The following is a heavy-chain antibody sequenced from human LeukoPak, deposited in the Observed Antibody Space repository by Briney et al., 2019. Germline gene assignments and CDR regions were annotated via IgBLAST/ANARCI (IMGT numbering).Heavy chain of an antibody. V-gene: IGHV1-8*01. CDR2: MNPNSGNT. Sequence: ASVKVSCKASGYTFTSYDINWVRQATGQGLEWMGWMNPNSGNTGYAQKFQGRVTMTRNTSISTAYMELSSLRSEDTAVYYCARGQVSSGWYWGSYYYYDMDVWGQGTTVTVSS. CDR1: GYTFTSYD. J-gene: IGHJ6*02. CDR3: ARGQVSSGWYWGSYYYYDMDV. D-gene: IGHD6-19*01.